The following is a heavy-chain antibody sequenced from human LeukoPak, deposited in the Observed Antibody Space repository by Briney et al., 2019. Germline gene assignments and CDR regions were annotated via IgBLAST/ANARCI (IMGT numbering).Heavy chain of an antibody. CDR2: IYSGGST. J-gene: IGHJ5*02. D-gene: IGHD1-7*01. CDR1: GFTFSSYA. Sequence: PGGSLRLSCAASGFTFSSYAMSWVRQAPGKGLEWVSVIYSGGSTYYADSVKGRFTISRDNSKNTLYLQMNSLRAEDTAVYYCARVHWNYPNWFDPWGQGTLVTVSS. CDR3: ARVHWNYPNWFDP. V-gene: IGHV3-66*01.